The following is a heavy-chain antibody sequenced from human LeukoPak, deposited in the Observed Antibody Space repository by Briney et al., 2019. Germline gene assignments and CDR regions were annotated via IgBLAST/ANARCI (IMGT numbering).Heavy chain of an antibody. V-gene: IGHV5-51*01. CDR1: AYSFTTYW. CDR2: IYLGDSDS. Sequence: GDSLKISCKGSAYSFTTYWIAWVRQMPGKGLELMGIIYLGDSDSRYSPSSQGPVTISADNSITTAYLQWSSLKASDTAMYYCARVYSNAFDIWGQGTMVTVSS. CDR3: ARVYSNAFDI. D-gene: IGHD6-13*01. J-gene: IGHJ3*02.